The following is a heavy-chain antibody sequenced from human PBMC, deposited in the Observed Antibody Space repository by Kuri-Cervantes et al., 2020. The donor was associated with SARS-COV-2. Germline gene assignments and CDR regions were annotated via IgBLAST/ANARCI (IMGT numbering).Heavy chain of an antibody. CDR3: AREGAYDFWSIDY. D-gene: IGHD3-3*01. J-gene: IGHJ4*02. CDR2: ISSSGSTI. CDR1: GFTFSDYY. Sequence: GESLKISCAASGFTFSDYYMSWIRQAPGKGLEWVSYISSSGSTIYYADSVKGRFTISRDNAKNSLYLQMNSLRAEDTAVYYYAREGAYDFWSIDYWGQGTLVTVSS. V-gene: IGHV3-11*04.